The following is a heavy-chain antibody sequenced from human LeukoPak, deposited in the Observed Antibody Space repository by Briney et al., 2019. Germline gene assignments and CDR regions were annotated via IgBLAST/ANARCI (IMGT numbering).Heavy chain of an antibody. CDR1: GGSISSSSYY. J-gene: IGHJ4*02. D-gene: IGHD3-16*01. Sequence: SETLSLTCTVSGGSISSSSYYWGWIRQPPGKGLEWIGSIYYSGNTYYNPSLKSRVTISVDTSKNQFSLKLSSVTAADTAVYYCARGTDSVSCFDCWGQGTLVTVSS. V-gene: IGHV4-39*07. CDR2: IYYSGNT. CDR3: ARGTDSVSCFDC.